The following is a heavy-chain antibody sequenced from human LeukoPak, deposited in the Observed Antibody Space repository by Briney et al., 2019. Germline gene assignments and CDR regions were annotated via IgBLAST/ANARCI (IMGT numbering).Heavy chain of an antibody. V-gene: IGHV4-4*02. D-gene: IGHD2-15*01. CDR2: IYHSGGT. Sequence: SETLSLTCAVSGGSISSGNWWSWVRQTPGKGLEWIGEIYHSGGTNYNPSLKSRVTISVDTSKNQFSLKLSSVTAADTAVYYCARHPTPGYCSGGSCYQEDYYYMDVWGKGTTVTISS. CDR3: ARHPTPGYCSGGSCYQEDYYYMDV. CDR1: GGSISSGNW. J-gene: IGHJ6*03.